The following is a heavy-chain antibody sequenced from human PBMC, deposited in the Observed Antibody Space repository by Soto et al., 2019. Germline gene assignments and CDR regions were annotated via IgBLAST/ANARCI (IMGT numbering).Heavy chain of an antibody. CDR2: VHHSWGS. D-gene: IGHD3-10*01. CDR3: ARQGFGSLQGLVDV. CDR1: GGSISSY. J-gene: IGHJ6*02. V-gene: IGHV4-59*08. Sequence: QVQLQESGPGLVKPSETLSLSCTVSGGSISSYSWIRQPPGKGMEWIGYVHHSWGSTYNPSLQSRVAISLDTSNSQFSRRLTSVTAQDAAMYYCARQGFGSLQGLVDVWGHGTTVPVSS.